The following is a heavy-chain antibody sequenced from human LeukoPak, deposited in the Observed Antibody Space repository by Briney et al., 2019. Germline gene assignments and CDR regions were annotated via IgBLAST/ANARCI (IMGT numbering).Heavy chain of an antibody. J-gene: IGHJ4*02. D-gene: IGHD3-10*01. CDR3: ARVSDYYGSGNYQKQFDY. CDR2: ISSSTVYI. Sequence: GGSLRLSCAASGFTFSSYSMNWVRQAPGKGLEWVSSISSSTVYIYYAYSVKGRFTISRDSAKNSLYLQMNSLRAEDTAMYYCARVSDYYGSGNYQKQFDYWGQGTLVTVSS. CDR1: GFTFSSYS. V-gene: IGHV3-21*01.